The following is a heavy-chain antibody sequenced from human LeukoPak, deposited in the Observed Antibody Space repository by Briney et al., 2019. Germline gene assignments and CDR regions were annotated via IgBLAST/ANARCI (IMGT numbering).Heavy chain of an antibody. CDR2: INHSGST. V-gene: IGHV4-34*01. Sequence: PSETLSLTCAVYGGSFSGYYWSWIRQPPGKWLEWIGEINHSGSTNYNPSLKSRVTISVDTSKNQFSLKLSSVTAADTAVYYCVILYSSSRSFWGQGTLVTVSS. D-gene: IGHD6-6*01. CDR1: GGSFSGYY. CDR3: VILYSSSRSF. J-gene: IGHJ4*02.